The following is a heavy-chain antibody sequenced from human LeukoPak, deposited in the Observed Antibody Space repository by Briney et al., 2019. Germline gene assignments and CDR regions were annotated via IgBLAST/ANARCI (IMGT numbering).Heavy chain of an antibody. CDR3: ARDPGRYSSSWYLDY. Sequence: PSETLSLTCTVYGGSISSYYWSWIRQPPGKGLEWIGYIYYSGSTNYNPSLKSRVTISVDTSKNQFSLKLSSVTAADTAVYYCARDPGRYSSSWYLDYWGQGTLVTASS. J-gene: IGHJ4*02. D-gene: IGHD6-13*01. V-gene: IGHV4-59*01. CDR1: GGSISSYY. CDR2: IYYSGST.